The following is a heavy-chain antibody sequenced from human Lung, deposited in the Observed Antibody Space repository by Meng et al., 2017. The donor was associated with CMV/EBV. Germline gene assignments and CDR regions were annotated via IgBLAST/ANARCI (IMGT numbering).Heavy chain of an antibody. CDR2: INWNGGST. CDR1: GFTFDDYG. Sequence: GEXXKISCAASGFTFDDYGMSWVRQAPGKGLEWVSGINWNGGSTGYADSVKGRFTISRDNAKNSLYLQMNSLRAEDTALYYCARDRDPAGDAFDIWGQGKXV. J-gene: IGHJ3*02. CDR3: ARDRDPAGDAFDI. D-gene: IGHD2-2*01. V-gene: IGHV3-20*04.